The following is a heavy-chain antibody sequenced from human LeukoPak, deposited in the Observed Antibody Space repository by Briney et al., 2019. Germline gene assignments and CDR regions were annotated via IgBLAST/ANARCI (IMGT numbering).Heavy chain of an antibody. CDR1: GFTFSSYS. V-gene: IGHV3-30*02. D-gene: IGHD2-2*01. CDR3: AKDPDCSSTSCPYYLDY. CDR2: IRYDGSNK. J-gene: IGHJ4*02. Sequence: GGSLRLSCAASGFTFSSYSMNWVRQAPGKVLEWVAFIRYDGSNKYYADSVKGRFTISRDNSKNTLYLQMNSLRAEDTAVYYCAKDPDCSSTSCPYYLDYWGQGTLVTVSS.